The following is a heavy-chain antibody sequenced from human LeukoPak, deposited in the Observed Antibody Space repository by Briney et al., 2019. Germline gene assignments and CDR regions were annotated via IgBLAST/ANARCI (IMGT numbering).Heavy chain of an antibody. J-gene: IGHJ4*02. Sequence: GGSLRLSCAASGFSFSSYAMNWVRQAPGKGLEWVSAISYSGDETYYVDSVKGRFTISRDNSKNTLYVQMNSLRAEDTAVYYCAKTAHDDILTALEYWGQGTLVTVSS. V-gene: IGHV3-23*01. CDR1: GFSFSSYA. CDR2: ISYSGDET. D-gene: IGHD3-9*01. CDR3: AKTAHDDILTALEY.